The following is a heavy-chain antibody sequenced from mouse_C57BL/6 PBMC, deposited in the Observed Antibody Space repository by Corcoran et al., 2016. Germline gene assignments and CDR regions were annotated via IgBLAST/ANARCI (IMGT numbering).Heavy chain of an antibody. CDR2: INTYSGVP. CDR1: GYTFTTYG. D-gene: IGHD1-1*01. V-gene: IGHV9-3*01. Sequence: QIQLVQSGPELKKPGETVKISCKASGYTFTTYGMSWVKQAPGKGLKWMGWINTYSGVPTYADDFKGRFAFSLETSASTAYLQINNLKNEDTATYFCARRRITTVVYWYFDVWGTGTTVTVSS. CDR3: ARRRITTVVYWYFDV. J-gene: IGHJ1*03.